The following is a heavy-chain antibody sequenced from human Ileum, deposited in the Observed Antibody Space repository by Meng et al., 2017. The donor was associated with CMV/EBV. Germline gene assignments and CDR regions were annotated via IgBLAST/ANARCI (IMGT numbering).Heavy chain of an antibody. V-gene: IGHV3-48*03. Sequence: GGSLRLSCVASGFTFSNSEMNGVRQAPGKGLEWVAYITGVTNIIYYANSVKGRFVISRDNAKNSLYLQMNDLRAEDAAVYYCVRLHLAAFYSWGQGALVTVSS. D-gene: IGHD3-3*02. CDR2: ITGVTNII. CDR3: VRLHLAAFYS. J-gene: IGHJ5*02. CDR1: GFTFSNSE.